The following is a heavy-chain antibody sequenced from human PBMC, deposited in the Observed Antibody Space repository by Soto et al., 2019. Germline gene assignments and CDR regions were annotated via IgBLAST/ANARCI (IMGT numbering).Heavy chain of an antibody. D-gene: IGHD2-2*01. V-gene: IGHV3-30*18. CDR2: ISYDGSNK. CDR1: GFTFISYG. CDR3: AKDHVVVVPAASWIXP. J-gene: IGHJ5*02. Sequence: PGGSLILSCAASGFTFISYGMHWVRQAPGKGLEWVAVISYDGSNKYYADSVKGRFTISRDNSKNTLYLQMNSLRAEDTAVYYCAKDHVVVVPAASWIXPWGQGTLVXVSS.